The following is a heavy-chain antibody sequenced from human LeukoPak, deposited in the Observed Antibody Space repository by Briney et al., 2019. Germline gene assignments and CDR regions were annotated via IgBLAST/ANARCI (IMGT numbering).Heavy chain of an antibody. V-gene: IGHV4-34*01. D-gene: IGHD6-19*01. J-gene: IGHJ4*02. CDR1: GGSFSGYY. Sequence: SETLSLTCAVSGGSFSGYYWTWIRQPPGKGLEWIGEINHSGSANYNPSLMSRVTISLDTSKNHFSLNLSSVTAADTAVYYCARSGLIVAVAGDFDYWGQGTLVTVSS. CDR2: INHSGSA. CDR3: ARSGLIVAVAGDFDY.